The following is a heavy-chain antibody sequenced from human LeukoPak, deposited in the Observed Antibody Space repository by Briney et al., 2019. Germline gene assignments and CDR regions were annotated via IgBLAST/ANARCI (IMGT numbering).Heavy chain of an antibody. J-gene: IGHJ6*02. CDR2: ISAYNGNT. Sequence: ASVKVSCKASGYTVTSYGISWVRQAPGQGLEWMGWISAYNGNTNYAQKLQGRVTMTTDTSTSTAYMELRSLRSDDTAVYYCAREMNPGVSTMVRAPRGANYYYYYGMDVWGQGTTVTVSS. CDR1: GYTVTSYG. V-gene: IGHV1-18*01. CDR3: AREMNPGVSTMVRAPRGANYYYYYGMDV. D-gene: IGHD3-10*01.